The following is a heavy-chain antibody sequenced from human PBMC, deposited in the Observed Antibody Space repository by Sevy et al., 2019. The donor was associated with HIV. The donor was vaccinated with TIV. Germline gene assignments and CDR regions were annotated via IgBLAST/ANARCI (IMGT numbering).Heavy chain of an antibody. CDR1: GFTFSSYW. Sequence: GGSLRLSCAASGFTFSSYWMHWVRQAPGKGLVWVSRINSDGSSTSYADSVKGRFTISRDNAKNTLYPQMNSLRAEDTAVYYCARDGRDDFWSGYFGMPYYYGMDVWGQGTTVTVSS. V-gene: IGHV3-74*01. CDR3: ARDGRDDFWSGYFGMPYYYGMDV. CDR2: INSDGSST. J-gene: IGHJ6*02. D-gene: IGHD3-3*01.